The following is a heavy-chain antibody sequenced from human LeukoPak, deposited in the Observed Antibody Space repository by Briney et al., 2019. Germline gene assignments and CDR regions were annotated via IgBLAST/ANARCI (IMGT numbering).Heavy chain of an antibody. Sequence: SETLSLTCTVSGGSISSYYWSWIRQPPGKGLEWIGYIYYSGSTNYNPSLKSRVTISVDTSKNQFSLKLSSVTAADTAVYYCARLLWFGEPPQWFDPWGQGTLVTVSS. J-gene: IGHJ5*02. CDR1: GGSISSYY. CDR2: IYYSGST. V-gene: IGHV4-59*01. D-gene: IGHD3-10*01. CDR3: ARLLWFGEPPQWFDP.